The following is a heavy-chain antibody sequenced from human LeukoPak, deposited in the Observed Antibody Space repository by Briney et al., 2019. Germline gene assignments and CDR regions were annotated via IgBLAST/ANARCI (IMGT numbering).Heavy chain of an antibody. CDR1: GYTFTGYY. Sequence: GASVKVSCKASGYTFTGYYMHWVRQAPGQGLEWMGCINPNSGGTNYAQKFQGRVTMTRDTSITTAYMELSSLRSDDTGMYYCAKWRGYASDWSGPFDDWGQGTLVTVSS. CDR3: AKWRGYASDWSGPFDD. D-gene: IGHD6-19*01. J-gene: IGHJ4*02. V-gene: IGHV1-2*02. CDR2: INPNSGGT.